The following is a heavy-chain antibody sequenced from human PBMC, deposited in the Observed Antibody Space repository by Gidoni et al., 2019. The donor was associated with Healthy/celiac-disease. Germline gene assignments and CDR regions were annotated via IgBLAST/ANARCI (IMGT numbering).Heavy chain of an antibody. D-gene: IGHD2-15*01. V-gene: IGHV4-34*01. J-gene: IGHJ4*02. CDR3: ARGDPFPYCSGGSCYHFDY. CDR1: GGSFRGYY. Sequence: QVQLQQWGAGLLKPSETLSLTCAVSGGSFRGYYWSWSRQPPGKGLAGIGEIHHSGSTNYNPSLKSRVTISVDTSKNQFSRKLSSVTAADTAGYYCARGDPFPYCSGGSCYHFDYWGQGTLVTVSS. CDR2: IHHSGST.